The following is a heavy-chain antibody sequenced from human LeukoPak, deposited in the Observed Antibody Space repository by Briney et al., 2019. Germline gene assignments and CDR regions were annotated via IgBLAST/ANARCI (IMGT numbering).Heavy chain of an antibody. CDR1: GGSISSYY. Sequence: SGTLSLTCTVSGGSISSYYGSWVRQSPGKGLEWIGYIFTSGWTDYNPSLKSRVTMSVDTSKNQLSMELRFLTAADTAVYYCATSHDVKTAPYDLWGQGTLVTVSS. D-gene: IGHD2-21*01. CDR3: ATSHDVKTAPYDL. CDR2: IFTSGWT. V-gene: IGHV4-4*09. J-gene: IGHJ5*02.